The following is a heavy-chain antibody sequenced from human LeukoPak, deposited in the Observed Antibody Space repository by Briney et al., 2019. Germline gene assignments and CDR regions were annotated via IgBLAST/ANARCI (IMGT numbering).Heavy chain of an antibody. V-gene: IGHV1-46*01. CDR1: GYTFTSYY. CDR2: INPSGGST. CDR3: ATVRVGGSYSGYFDY. Sequence: ASVKVSCKASGYTFTSYYMHWVRQAPGQGLEWMGIINPSGGSTSYAQKFQGRVTMTEDTSTDTAYMELSSLRSEDTAVYYCATVRVGGSYSGYFDYWGQGTLVTVSS. D-gene: IGHD1-26*01. J-gene: IGHJ4*02.